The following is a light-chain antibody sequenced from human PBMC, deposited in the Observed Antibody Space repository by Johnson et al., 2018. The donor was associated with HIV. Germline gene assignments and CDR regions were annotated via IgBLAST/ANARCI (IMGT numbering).Light chain of an antibody. CDR3: GTWDSSLSAYV. Sequence: QSVLKQPPSVSAAPGQKVTISCSGSSSNIGNNYVSWYQQLPGTAPKLLIYENNKRPSGIPDRFSGSKSGTSATLGIPGLPTGDEADYYCGTWDSSLSAYVFGTGTKVTVL. J-gene: IGLJ1*01. V-gene: IGLV1-51*02. CDR1: SSNIGNNY. CDR2: ENN.